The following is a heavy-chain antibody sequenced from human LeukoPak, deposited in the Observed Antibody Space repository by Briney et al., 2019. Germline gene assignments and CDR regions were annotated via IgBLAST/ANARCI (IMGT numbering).Heavy chain of an antibody. CDR2: IKSKTDGGTT. D-gene: IGHD1-26*01. CDR1: GFAFSDAW. V-gene: IGHV3-15*01. Sequence: GGSLRLSCAASGFAFSDAWMSWVRQAPGKGLEWVGRIKSKTDGGTTDYAAPVKGRFTISRDDSKNTLYLQMNSLKTEDTAVYYCTTRGGSFSIFDYWGQGTLVTVSS. CDR3: TTRGGSFSIFDY. J-gene: IGHJ4*02.